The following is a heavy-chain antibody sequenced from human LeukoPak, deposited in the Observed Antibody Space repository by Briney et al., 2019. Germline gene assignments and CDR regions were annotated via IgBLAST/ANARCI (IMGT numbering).Heavy chain of an antibody. CDR2: ISRSSSTV. D-gene: IGHD3-3*01. CDR1: GFTFSSYS. CDR3: ARQNDFWRGYYDY. Sequence: GGSLRLSCEASGFTFSSYSMNWVRQAPGKGLEWISYISRSSSTVHYADPVKGRFTISRDNAKNSLHLQLNSLRAEDTAMYYCARQNDFWRGYYDYWGQGILVSVSS. J-gene: IGHJ4*02. V-gene: IGHV3-48*01.